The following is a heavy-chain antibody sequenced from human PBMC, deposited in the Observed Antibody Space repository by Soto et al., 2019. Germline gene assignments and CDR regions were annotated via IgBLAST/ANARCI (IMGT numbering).Heavy chain of an antibody. CDR2: INHSGST. CDR3: ARIGYYDILTGPPGYYMDV. D-gene: IGHD3-9*01. Sequence: SETLSLTCAVYGGSFSGYYWSWIRQPPGKGLEWIGEINHSGSTNYSTSLKTRLTISKDTSKNQVVLTMTNMDPVDTATYYCARIGYYDILTGPPGYYMDVWGKGTTVTVSS. J-gene: IGHJ6*03. CDR1: GGSFSGYY. V-gene: IGHV4-34*01.